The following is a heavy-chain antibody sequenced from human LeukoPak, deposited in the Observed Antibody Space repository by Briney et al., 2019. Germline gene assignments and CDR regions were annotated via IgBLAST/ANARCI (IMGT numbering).Heavy chain of an antibody. V-gene: IGHV4-31*03. J-gene: IGHJ2*01. CDR2: IYYSGST. CDR1: GGSISSGGYY. CDR3: ARGPVVVITIGWYFDL. D-gene: IGHD3-22*01. Sequence: SETLSLTCTVSGGSISSGGYYWSWIRQHPGKGLEWIGYIYYSGSTYYNPSLKSRVTISVDTSKNQFSLKLSSVTAADTAVYYCARGPVVVITIGWYFDLWGRGTLVTVSS.